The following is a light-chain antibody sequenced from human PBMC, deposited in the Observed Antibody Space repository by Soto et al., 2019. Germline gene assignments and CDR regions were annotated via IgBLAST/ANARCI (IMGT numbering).Light chain of an antibody. J-gene: IGKJ3*01. Sequence: IQMTQSTSSLSASVGDRVTITCQASQDISNYLAWYQQKPGKAPKLLIYAASTLQSGVPSRFSGSGSGTDFTLTISSLQPEDFATYYCQQLNSYPDTFGPGTKVDIK. V-gene: IGKV1-9*01. CDR2: AAS. CDR1: QDISNY. CDR3: QQLNSYPDT.